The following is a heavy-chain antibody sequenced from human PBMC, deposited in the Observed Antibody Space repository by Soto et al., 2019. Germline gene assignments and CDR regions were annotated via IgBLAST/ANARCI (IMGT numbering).Heavy chain of an antibody. CDR2: VSHDGRNT. V-gene: IGHV3-30*03. D-gene: IGHD6-19*01. Sequence: VQLVESGGGVVQPGRSLRLSCAASGFTFSDYAMHWVRQAPGKGLEWVAVVSHDGRNTQYADSVKGRFTISRDSSKNTVSLERTSVAAEETAGDYWSEGGRQWPVTSDFNYWGQGARVTGSS. J-gene: IGHJ4*02. CDR1: GFTFSDYA. CDR3: SEGGRQWPVTSDFNY.